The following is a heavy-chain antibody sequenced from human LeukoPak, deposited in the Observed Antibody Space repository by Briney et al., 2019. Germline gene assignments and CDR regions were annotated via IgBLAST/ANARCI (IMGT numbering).Heavy chain of an antibody. CDR3: ARGHDYGDYSGSEYFQH. CDR1: GGSFSGYY. Sequence: SETLSLTCAVYGGSFSGYYWSWIRQPPGKGLEWIGEINHSGSTNYNPSLKSRVTISVDTSKNQFSLKLSSVTAADTAVYYCARGHDYGDYSGSEYFQHWGQGTLVTVSS. V-gene: IGHV4-34*01. CDR2: INHSGST. J-gene: IGHJ1*01. D-gene: IGHD4-17*01.